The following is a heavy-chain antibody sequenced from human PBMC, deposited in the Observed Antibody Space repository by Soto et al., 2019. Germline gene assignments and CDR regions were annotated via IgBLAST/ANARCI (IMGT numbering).Heavy chain of an antibody. V-gene: IGHV5-51*01. CDR1: GYSFTSYW. CDR3: ARLPITSSLEGYYYYYGMDV. CDR2: IYPGDSDT. Sequence: PGESLKISCKGSGYSFTSYWIGWVRQMPGKGLEWMGIIYPGDSDTRYSPSFQGQVTISADKSISTAYLQWSSLKASDTGMYYCARLPITSSLEGYYYYYGMDVWGQGTTVTVSS. D-gene: IGHD2-2*01. J-gene: IGHJ6*02.